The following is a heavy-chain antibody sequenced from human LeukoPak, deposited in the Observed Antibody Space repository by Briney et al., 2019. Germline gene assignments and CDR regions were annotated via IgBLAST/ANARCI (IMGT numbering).Heavy chain of an antibody. CDR1: GYSFTSYW. J-gene: IGHJ3*02. D-gene: IGHD3-10*01. CDR3: ARPPSRITMVRGVPRVAFDI. V-gene: IGHV5-10-1*01. CDR2: IDPSDSYT. Sequence: GESLRISCKGSGYSFTSYWISWVRQMPGKGLEWMGRIDPSDSYTNYSPSFQGHVTISADKSISTAYLQWSSLKASDTAMYYCARPPSRITMVRGVPRVAFDIWGQGTMVTVSS.